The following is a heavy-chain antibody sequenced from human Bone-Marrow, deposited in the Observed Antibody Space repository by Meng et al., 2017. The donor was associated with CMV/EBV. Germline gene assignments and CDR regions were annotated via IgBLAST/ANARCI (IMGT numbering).Heavy chain of an antibody. J-gene: IGHJ6*02. CDR2: IIPILGIA. CDR3: ARDLEYCGGDCYLDYYYGMDV. D-gene: IGHD2-21*01. Sequence: SVKVSCKASGGTFSSYTISWVRQAPGQGLEWMGRIIPILGIANYAQKFQGRVTITADKSTSTAYMELSSLRSEDTAVYYCARDLEYCGGDCYLDYYYGMDVWGQGTTVTVSS. CDR1: GGTFSSYT. V-gene: IGHV1-69*04.